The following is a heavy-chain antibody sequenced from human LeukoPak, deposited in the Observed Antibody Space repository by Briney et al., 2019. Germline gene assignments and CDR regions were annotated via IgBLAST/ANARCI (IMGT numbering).Heavy chain of an antibody. Sequence: GSSVKVSCKASGGTFSSYAISWVRQAPGQGLEWMGRIIPIFGTANYAQKFQGRATITTDESTSTAYMELSSLRSEDTAVYYCARTVNSGYSYGDDAFDIWGQGTMVTVSS. CDR1: GGTFSSYA. CDR3: ARTVNSGYSYGDDAFDI. J-gene: IGHJ3*02. D-gene: IGHD5-18*01. CDR2: IIPIFGTA. V-gene: IGHV1-69*05.